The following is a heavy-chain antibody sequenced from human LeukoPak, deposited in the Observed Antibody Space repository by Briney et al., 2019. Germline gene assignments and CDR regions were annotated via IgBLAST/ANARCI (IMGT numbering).Heavy chain of an antibody. CDR2: IKQDGSEK. CDR3: ARVGYSGYDFNDY. Sequence: GGSLRLSCAPSGFTFSSYGITWGPQAPGQGLGAGADIKQDGSEKYYVDSVKGRFTISRDNAKNSLYLQMNSLRAEDTAVYYCARVGYSGYDFNDYCGQGTLVIVSS. J-gene: IGHJ4*02. V-gene: IGHV3-7*01. CDR1: GFTFSSYG. D-gene: IGHD5-12*01.